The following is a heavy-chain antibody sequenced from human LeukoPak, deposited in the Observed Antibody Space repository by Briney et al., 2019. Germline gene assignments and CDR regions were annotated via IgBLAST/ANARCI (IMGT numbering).Heavy chain of an antibody. CDR1: GGTFSSYA. J-gene: IGHJ4*02. Sequence: GASVKVSCKSSGGTFSSYAISWVRQAPGQGLEWMGRIITILGKANYAQKFQGRVTITVDRSTSTAYMELSSLRSEDTAVYCCARDPAVGGYGYWGQGTLVTVST. CDR2: IITILGKA. V-gene: IGHV1-69*04. D-gene: IGHD5-12*01. CDR3: ARDPAVGGYGY.